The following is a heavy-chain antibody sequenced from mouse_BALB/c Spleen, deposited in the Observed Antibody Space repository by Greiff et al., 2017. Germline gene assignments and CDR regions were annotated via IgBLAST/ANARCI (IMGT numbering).Heavy chain of an antibody. V-gene: IGHV1-61*01. D-gene: IGHD3-1*01. Sequence: QVQLKQSGAELVRPGASVKLSCKASGYSFTSYWLNWVKQRPGQGLEWIGMIHPSDSETRLNQKFKDKATLTVDKSSSTAYMQLSSPTSEDSAVYYCARSGGSGYLFAYWGQGTLVTVSA. CDR3: ARSGGSGYLFAY. CDR1: GYSFTSYW. J-gene: IGHJ3*01. CDR2: IHPSDSET.